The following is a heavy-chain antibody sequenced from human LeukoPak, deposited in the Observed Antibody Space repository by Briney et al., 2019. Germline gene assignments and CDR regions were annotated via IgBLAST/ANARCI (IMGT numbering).Heavy chain of an antibody. D-gene: IGHD4-23*01. Sequence: GGSLRLSCAASGFTFSSYSMNWVRQAPGKGLEWVSSISSSSSYIYYADSVKGRFTISRDNAKNSLYLQMNSLRAEDTAVYYCAREIAPDDYGGNLPFFYYYYMDVWGKGTTVTVSS. CDR2: ISSSSSYI. J-gene: IGHJ6*03. CDR1: GFTFSSYS. CDR3: AREIAPDDYGGNLPFFYYYYMDV. V-gene: IGHV3-21*01.